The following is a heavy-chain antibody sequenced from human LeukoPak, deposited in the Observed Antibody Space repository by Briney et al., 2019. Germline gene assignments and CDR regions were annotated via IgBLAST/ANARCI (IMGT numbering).Heavy chain of an antibody. D-gene: IGHD3/OR15-3a*01. V-gene: IGHV3-7*01. CDR1: GFTFSSYW. J-gene: IGHJ3*02. Sequence: GGSLRLSCAASGFTFSSYWMSWVRQAPGKGLEWVANIKQDGSEKYYVDSVKGRFTISRDNAKNSLYLQMNSLRAEDTAVYYCTSDVKDYDAIDIWGHGTMVTVSS. CDR3: TSDVKDYDAIDI. CDR2: IKQDGSEK.